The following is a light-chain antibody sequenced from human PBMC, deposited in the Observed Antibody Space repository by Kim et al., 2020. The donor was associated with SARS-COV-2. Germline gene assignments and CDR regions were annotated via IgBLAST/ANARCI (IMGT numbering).Light chain of an antibody. CDR2: EDI. CDR3: QTWDSRLVV. CDR1: RLGDRY. J-gene: IGLJ2*01. V-gene: IGLV3-1*01. Sequence: SYELTQPPSVSVSPGLTASITCSGHRLGDRYVVWYQQKPGQSPVLVIYEDIKRPSGIPDRFSGSNSGNTATLTISGTQAMDEADYYCQTWDSRLVVFGGGTQLTVL.